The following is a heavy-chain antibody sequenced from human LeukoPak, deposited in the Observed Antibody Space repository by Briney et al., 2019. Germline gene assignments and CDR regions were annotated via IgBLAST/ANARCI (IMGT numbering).Heavy chain of an antibody. J-gene: IGHJ6*03. Sequence: PGGSLRLSCEASGFTFSSYSMNWVRQAPGKGLEWVSSISSSSSYIYYADSVKGRFTISRDNAKNSLYLQMNSLRAEDTAVYYCARDTSYDILTGYYTDYYYYMDVWGKGTTVTISS. D-gene: IGHD3-9*01. V-gene: IGHV3-21*01. CDR3: ARDTSYDILTGYYTDYYYYMDV. CDR1: GFTFSSYS. CDR2: ISSSSSYI.